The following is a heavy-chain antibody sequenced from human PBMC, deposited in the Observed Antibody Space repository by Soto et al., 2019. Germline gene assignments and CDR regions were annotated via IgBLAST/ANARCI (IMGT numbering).Heavy chain of an antibody. CDR3: ARGICISTSCPAYYYYGMDV. CDR2: ISYDGSNK. D-gene: IGHD2-2*01. J-gene: IGHJ6*02. Sequence: GGSLRLSCAASGFTFSSYAMHWVRQAPGKGLEWVAVISYDGSNKYYADSVKGRFTISRDNSKNTLYLQMNSLRAEDTAVYYCARGICISTSCPAYYYYGMDVWGQGTTVTVSS. V-gene: IGHV3-30-3*01. CDR1: GFTFSSYA.